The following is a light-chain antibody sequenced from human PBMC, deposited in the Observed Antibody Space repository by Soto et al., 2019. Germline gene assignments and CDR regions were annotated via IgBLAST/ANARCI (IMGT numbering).Light chain of an antibody. V-gene: IGLV1-51*01. CDR1: SSSIGNNY. J-gene: IGLJ3*02. CDR3: TSWDSSLSVVM. Sequence: QSVLTQPPSVSAAPGQKVTISCSGTSSSIGNNYVSWYQQFPGTAPQLLIYDNNKRHSGIPDRFSGSKSGTSATLGITGLQTGDEADYYCTSWDSSLSVVMFGGGTKLTVL. CDR2: DNN.